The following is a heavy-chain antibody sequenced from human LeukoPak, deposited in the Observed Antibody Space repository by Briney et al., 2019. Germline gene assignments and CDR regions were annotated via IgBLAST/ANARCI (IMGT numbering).Heavy chain of an antibody. Sequence: PSETLSLTCTVSGGSISSSSYYWGWIRQPPGKGLEWIGSIYYSGSTYYNPSLKSRVTISVDTSKNQFSLKLSSVTAADTAVYYCARGSSWSRGYYYMDVWGKGTTVTVSS. V-gene: IGHV4-39*07. J-gene: IGHJ6*03. D-gene: IGHD6-13*01. CDR2: IYYSGST. CDR1: GGSISSSSYY. CDR3: ARGSSWSRGYYYMDV.